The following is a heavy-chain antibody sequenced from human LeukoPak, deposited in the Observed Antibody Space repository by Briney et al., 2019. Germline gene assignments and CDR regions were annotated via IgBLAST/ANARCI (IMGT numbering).Heavy chain of an antibody. D-gene: IGHD3-22*01. Sequence: ASVKVSCKASGYTFTSYAMHGVRQAPGQRLEWMGWINAGNGNTKYSQEFQGRVTITMDKSASTAYMELSSLRSEDMAVYYCARSDSSGYYYAFDYWGQGTLVTVSS. CDR1: GYTFTSYA. CDR3: ARSDSSGYYYAFDY. CDR2: INAGNGNT. J-gene: IGHJ4*02. V-gene: IGHV1-3*03.